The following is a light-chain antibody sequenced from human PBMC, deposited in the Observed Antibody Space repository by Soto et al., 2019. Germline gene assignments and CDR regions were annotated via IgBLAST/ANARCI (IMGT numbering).Light chain of an antibody. J-gene: IGKJ3*01. CDR1: KDISNY. V-gene: IGKV1-33*01. Sequence: DIQMTQSPSSLSASVGDRVTITCQASKDISNYLNWYQQKPGKAPKLLIYDASNLETGVPSRFSGSGSGTDFTFTISSLQPEDIETYYCQQYDNRPPVTFGPGTKVDIK. CDR3: QQYDNRPPVT. CDR2: DAS.